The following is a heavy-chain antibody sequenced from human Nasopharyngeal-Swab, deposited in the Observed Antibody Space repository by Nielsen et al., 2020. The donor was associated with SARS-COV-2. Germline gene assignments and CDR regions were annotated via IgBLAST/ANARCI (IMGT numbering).Heavy chain of an antibody. V-gene: IGHV1-69*10. CDR2: IIPILGIA. Sequence: SMKVSCKASGGTFSSYAISWVRQAPGQGLEWMGGIIPILGIANYAQKFQGRVTITADKSTSTAYMELSSLRSEDTAVYYCARGDGRYYFDYWGQGTLVTVSS. J-gene: IGHJ4*02. CDR3: ARGDGRYYFDY. D-gene: IGHD5-24*01. CDR1: GGTFSSYA.